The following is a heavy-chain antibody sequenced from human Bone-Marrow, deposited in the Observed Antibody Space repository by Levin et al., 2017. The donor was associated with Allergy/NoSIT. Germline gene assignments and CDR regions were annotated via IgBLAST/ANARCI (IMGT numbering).Heavy chain of an antibody. CDR3: ARAMGGYGDSGGFDC. Sequence: NPSETLSLTCTVSGGSISSGDYYWSWIRQYPGKGLEWFGYISYSGNRYYNPSLKSRLTITVDTSKNQFSLKLTSVTAADTALYYCARAMGGYGDSGGFDCWGQGTLVTVSS. CDR2: ISYSGNR. CDR1: GGSISSGDYY. V-gene: IGHV4-31*03. J-gene: IGHJ4*02. D-gene: IGHD1-26*01.